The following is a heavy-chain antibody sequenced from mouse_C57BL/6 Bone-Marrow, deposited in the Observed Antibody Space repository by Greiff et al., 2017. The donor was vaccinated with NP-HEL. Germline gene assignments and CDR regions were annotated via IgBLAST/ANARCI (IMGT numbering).Heavy chain of an antibody. D-gene: IGHD1-1*01. CDR2: IYPGSGST. V-gene: IGHV1-55*01. CDR1: GYTFTSYW. J-gene: IGHJ2*01. Sequence: QVQLQQPGAELVKPGASVKMSCKASGYTFTSYWITWVKQRPGQGLEWIGDIYPGSGSTNYNEKFKSKATLTVDTSSSTAYMQLSSLTSEDSAVYDCARPFITTVVATDYWGQGTTLTVSS. CDR3: ARPFITTVVATDY.